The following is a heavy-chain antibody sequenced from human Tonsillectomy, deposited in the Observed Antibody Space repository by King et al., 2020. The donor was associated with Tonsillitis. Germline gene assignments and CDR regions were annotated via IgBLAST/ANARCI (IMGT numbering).Heavy chain of an antibody. Sequence: QLVQSGGGVVQPGRSLRLSCAASGFTFSSYAMHWVRQAPGKGLEWVTLISYDGSNKYHADSVKGRFTFSRDNSKNTLYLQMNSLRAEDTAVYYCARVREGNYYDSSGYYSGFDLWGQGTLVTVSS. CDR1: GFTFSSYA. V-gene: IGHV3-30*04. CDR2: ISYDGSNK. D-gene: IGHD3-22*01. CDR3: ARVREGNYYDSSGYYSGFDL. J-gene: IGHJ4*02.